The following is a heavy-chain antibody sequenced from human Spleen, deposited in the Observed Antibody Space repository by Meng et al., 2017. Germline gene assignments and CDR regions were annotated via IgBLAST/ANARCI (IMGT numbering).Heavy chain of an antibody. Sequence: GGSLRLSCAASGFSFSNHGIHWVRQAPGKGPEWVAFISNDGSNKFYGDSVKGRFIISRDNSKNMLYLQMNSLTAEDTAVYYCAENNFDFRNPYFGLGYWGQGTLVTVSS. CDR2: ISNDGSNK. D-gene: IGHD3-3*01. J-gene: IGHJ4*02. V-gene: IGHV3-30*06. CDR1: GFSFSNHG. CDR3: AENNFDFRNPYFGLGY.